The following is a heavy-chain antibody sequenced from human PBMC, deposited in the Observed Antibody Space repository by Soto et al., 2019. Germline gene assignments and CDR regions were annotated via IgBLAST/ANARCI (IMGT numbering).Heavy chain of an antibody. CDR1: GGSFSGYY. CDR2: INHSGST. V-gene: IGHV4-34*01. J-gene: IGHJ4*02. CDR3: ASGYYDSSGYSFY. D-gene: IGHD3-22*01. Sequence: QVQLQQWGAGLLKPSETLSLTCAVYGGSFSGYYWSWIRQPPGKGLEWIGEINHSGSTNYNPSLKSRVTISVDTSKNPFPLKLSSVTAADTAVYYCASGYYDSSGYSFYWGQGTLVTVSS.